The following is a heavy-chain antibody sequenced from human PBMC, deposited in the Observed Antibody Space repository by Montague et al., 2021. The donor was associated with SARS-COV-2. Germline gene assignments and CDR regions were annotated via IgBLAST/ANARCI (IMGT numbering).Heavy chain of an antibody. CDR3: ARVDSSGPGEY. CDR2: ISDSGST. Sequence: ETLSLTCTVSGGSLNNYFWSWIRQPPGKGLEWVGYISDSGSTKYNPSPQSRVTISVDTARNQFSLKLLSVTAADTAFYYCARVDSSGPGEYWGQGILVSVSS. J-gene: IGHJ4*02. V-gene: IGHV4-59*08. D-gene: IGHD3-22*01. CDR1: GGSLNNYF.